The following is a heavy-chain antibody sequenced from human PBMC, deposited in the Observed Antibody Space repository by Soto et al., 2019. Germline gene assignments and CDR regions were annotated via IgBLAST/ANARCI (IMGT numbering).Heavy chain of an antibody. CDR1: GFSLSTSGVG. CDR3: VYRIEGAYGSGWDTGTFEP. V-gene: IGHV2-5*02. Sequence: QITLKESGPTRVKPTQTLTLTCTFSGFSLSTSGVGVGWIRQPPGKALEWLGIIYWDDDKRYTPSLQNRLTITKDTSKNQVVLTMTNMDPADTATYYCVYRIEGAYGSGWDTGTFEPWGQGTLVTVSS. J-gene: IGHJ5*02. CDR2: IYWDDDK. D-gene: IGHD6-19*01.